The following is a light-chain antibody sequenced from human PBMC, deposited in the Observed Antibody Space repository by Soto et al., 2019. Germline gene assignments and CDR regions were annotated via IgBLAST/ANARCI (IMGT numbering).Light chain of an antibody. J-gene: IGKJ4*01. CDR1: QTISSC. CDR2: KAS. CDR3: QQYKNYSPLT. Sequence: DIQMTQSPSTLSGSVGDRVTITCRASQTISSCWAWYQQKPGKAPKLLIYKASTLKSGVPSRFSGSGSGTEFTLTITSLQPDDFATYYCQQYKNYSPLTFGGGTKVDIK. V-gene: IGKV1-5*03.